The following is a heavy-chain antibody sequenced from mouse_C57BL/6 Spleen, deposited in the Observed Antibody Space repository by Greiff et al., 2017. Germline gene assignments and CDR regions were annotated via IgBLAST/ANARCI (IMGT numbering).Heavy chain of an antibody. CDR1: GYTFTSYT. V-gene: IGHV1-4*01. CDR2: INPSSGYT. Sequence: VQRVESGAELARPGASVKMSCKASGYTFTSYTMHWVKQRPGQGLEWIGYINPSSGYTKYNQKFKDKATLTADKSSSTAYMQLSSLTSEDSAVYYCARSALLGYWGQGTSVTVSS. D-gene: IGHD1-2*01. CDR3: ARSALLGY. J-gene: IGHJ4*01.